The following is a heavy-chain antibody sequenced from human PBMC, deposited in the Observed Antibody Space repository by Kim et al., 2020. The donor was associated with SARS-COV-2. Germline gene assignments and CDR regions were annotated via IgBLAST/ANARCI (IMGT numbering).Heavy chain of an antibody. CDR1: GYTLTELS. V-gene: IGHV1-24*01. CDR3: ATDSFFRPTSGGGGHYYYGMDV. D-gene: IGHD3-16*01. J-gene: IGHJ6*02. CDR2: FDPEDGET. Sequence: ASVKVSCKVSGYTLTELSMHWVRQAPGKGLEWMGGFDPEDGETIYAQKFQGRVTMTEDTSTDTAYMELSSLRSEDTAVYYCATDSFFRPTSGGGGHYYYGMDVWGQGTTVTVSS.